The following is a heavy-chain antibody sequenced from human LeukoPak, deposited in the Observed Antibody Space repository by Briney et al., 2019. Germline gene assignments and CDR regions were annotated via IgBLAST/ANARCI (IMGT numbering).Heavy chain of an antibody. Sequence: ASVKVSCKASGYTFTNYYIHWVRQAPGHGLEWMGIINPSGGSTIDAQKFQGRVTMTRDTSTSTVYMELSSLRSDDTAVYYCARSVVSGDYWGQGTLVTVSS. CDR2: INPSGGST. J-gene: IGHJ4*02. CDR1: GYTFTNYY. CDR3: ARSVVSGDY. V-gene: IGHV1-46*01. D-gene: IGHD2-2*01.